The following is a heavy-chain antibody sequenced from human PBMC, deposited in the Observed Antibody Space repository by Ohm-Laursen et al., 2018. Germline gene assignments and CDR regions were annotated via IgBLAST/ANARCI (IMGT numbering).Heavy chain of an antibody. CDR2: IYYNGNP. D-gene: IGHD2-15*01. Sequence: SETLSLTCAVYGESFSGYYWSWIRQPPGKGLEWIGYIYYNGNPRYNPSLESRVTISVDPSKNQFSLKLSSVTAADTAVYYCARGWCSGGSCYSGGDYWGQGTLVTVSS. V-gene: IGHV4-59*12. J-gene: IGHJ4*02. CDR1: GESFSGYY. CDR3: ARGWCSGGSCYSGGDY.